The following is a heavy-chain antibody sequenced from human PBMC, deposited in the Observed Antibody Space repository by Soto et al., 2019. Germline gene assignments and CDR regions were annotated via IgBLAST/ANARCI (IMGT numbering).Heavy chain of an antibody. D-gene: IGHD6-13*01. CDR2: FDPEDGET. J-gene: IGHJ6*02. Sequence: ASVKVSCKVSGYTLTELSMHLVRQAPGKGLEWMGGFDPEDGETIYAQKFQGRVTITADESTSTAYMELSSLRSEDTAVYYCARGVGAAAGPLYYYGMDVWGQGTTVTVSS. CDR3: ARGVGAAAGPLYYYGMDV. CDR1: GYTLTELS. V-gene: IGHV1-24*01.